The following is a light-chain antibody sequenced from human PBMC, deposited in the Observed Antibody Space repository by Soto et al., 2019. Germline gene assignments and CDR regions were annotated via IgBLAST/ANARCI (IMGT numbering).Light chain of an antibody. CDR1: QSVSSK. Sequence: EIVMTQSPDTLSVSPGERATLSCRASQSVSSKLAWYQQNPGQATRLLVYDASTRDTGIPARFTGSGSGTDFTFTFSSLQSEDFAVFYCQQYNNWPRRFGKGTKVDI. J-gene: IGKJ1*01. V-gene: IGKV3-15*01. CDR3: QQYNNWPRR. CDR2: DAS.